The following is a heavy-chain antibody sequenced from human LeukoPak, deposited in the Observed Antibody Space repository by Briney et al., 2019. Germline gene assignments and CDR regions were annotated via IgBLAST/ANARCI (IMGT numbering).Heavy chain of an antibody. Sequence: SETLSVTCAVYGGSFSGYYWSWIRQPPGKGLEWIGEINHSGSTNYNPSLKSRVTISVDTSKNQFSLKLSSVTAADTAVYYCARGKDYYGSALDYWGQGTLVTVSS. CDR1: GGSFSGYY. V-gene: IGHV4-34*01. D-gene: IGHD3-10*01. CDR2: INHSGST. J-gene: IGHJ4*02. CDR3: ARGKDYYGSALDY.